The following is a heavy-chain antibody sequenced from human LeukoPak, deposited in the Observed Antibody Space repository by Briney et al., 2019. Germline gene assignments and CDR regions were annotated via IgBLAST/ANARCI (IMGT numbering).Heavy chain of an antibody. V-gene: IGHV3-23*01. Sequence: GGSLRLSCAASGFTFSSYAMSWVRQAPGKGLEWVSAISGSGGSTYYAASVKGRFTISRDNSKNTLYLQMNSLRAEDTAVYYCAKGPAVPDYYDSSGPTWGQGTLVTVSS. CDR2: ISGSGGST. J-gene: IGHJ5*02. D-gene: IGHD3-22*01. CDR3: AKGPAVPDYYDSSGPT. CDR1: GFTFSSYA.